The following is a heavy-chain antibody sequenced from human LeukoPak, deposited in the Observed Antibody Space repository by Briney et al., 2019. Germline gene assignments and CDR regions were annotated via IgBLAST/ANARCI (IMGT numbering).Heavy chain of an antibody. CDR3: AKGGTLITMIVVVITPFDY. CDR2: IYSDNT. CDR1: GFTFSSYW. J-gene: IGHJ4*02. V-gene: IGHV3-74*01. D-gene: IGHD3-22*01. Sequence: GGSLRLSCAASGFTFSSYWMHWVRQAPGKGLVWVSFIYSDNTHYSDSVKGRFTISRDNSKNTLYLQMNSLRAEDTAVYYCAKGGTLITMIVVVITPFDYWGQGTLVTVSS.